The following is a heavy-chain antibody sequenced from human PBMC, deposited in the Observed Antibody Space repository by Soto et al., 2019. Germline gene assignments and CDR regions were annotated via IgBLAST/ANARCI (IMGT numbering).Heavy chain of an antibody. V-gene: IGHV3-30*18. CDR2: ISYGGSNK. D-gene: IGHD2-2*01. Sequence: GESLKISCAASGLTFRSYWMHWVRQAPGKGLEWVAVISYGGSNKYYADSVKGRFTISRDNSKNTLYLQMNNLRAEDTAVYYCAKDNCISTSCYRLYNWFDPWGQGTLVTVSS. CDR1: GLTFRSYW. J-gene: IGHJ5*02. CDR3: AKDNCISTSCYRLYNWFDP.